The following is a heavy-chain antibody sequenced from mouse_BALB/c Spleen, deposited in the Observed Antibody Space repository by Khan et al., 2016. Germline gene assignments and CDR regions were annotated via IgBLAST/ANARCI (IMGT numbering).Heavy chain of an antibody. CDR3: ARAGTFDF. Sequence: VKLEESGPGLVAPSQSLSITCTVSGFSLTTYGVHWVRQPPGKGLEWLGVIWAGGSTNYNSALMSRLSISRDNSKSQVFLKMNSLQTDDTAMYYCARAGTFDFWGQGTTLIVSS. J-gene: IGHJ2*01. CDR1: GFSLTTYG. CDR2: IWAGGST. V-gene: IGHV2-9*02. D-gene: IGHD3-3*01.